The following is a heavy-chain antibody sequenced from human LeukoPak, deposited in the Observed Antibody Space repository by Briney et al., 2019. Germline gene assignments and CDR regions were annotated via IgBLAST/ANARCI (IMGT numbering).Heavy chain of an antibody. Sequence: RHGESLRISCKGSGYSFTSYWISWVRQMPGKGLEWMGIIYPGDSDTRYSPSFQGQVTISADKSISTAYLQWSSLKASDTAMYYCARLFRVGTFDYWGQGALVTVSS. CDR2: IYPGDSDT. CDR1: GYSFTSYW. V-gene: IGHV5-51*01. D-gene: IGHD4-23*01. J-gene: IGHJ4*02. CDR3: ARLFRVGTFDY.